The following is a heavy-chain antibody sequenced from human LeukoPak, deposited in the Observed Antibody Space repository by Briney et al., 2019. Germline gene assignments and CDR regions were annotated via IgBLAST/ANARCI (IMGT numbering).Heavy chain of an antibody. CDR1: SGTISSSSYF. V-gene: IGHV4-39*01. J-gene: IGHJ5*02. CDR2: IYYTGST. Sequence: PSETLSLTCTVSSGTISSSSYFWGWIRQPSGNGLEWIGNIYYTGSTYYNPSLKSRVTISVDTSKNQFSLKLSSVTAADTAVYYCARVDYGDYLNWFDPWGQGTLVTVSS. D-gene: IGHD4-17*01. CDR3: ARVDYGDYLNWFDP.